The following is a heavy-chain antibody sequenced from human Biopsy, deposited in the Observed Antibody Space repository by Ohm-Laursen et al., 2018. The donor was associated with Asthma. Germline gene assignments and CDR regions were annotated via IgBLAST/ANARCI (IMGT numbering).Heavy chain of an antibody. CDR3: AKATLGDIGKDY. Sequence: SLRLSCAASGFTFDDYGMHWVRQAPGKGLEWVSGISWNSGSIGYADSVKGRFTISRDNAKNSLYLQMNSLRVEDTALYYCAKATLGDIGKDYWGQRTLVTVSS. V-gene: IGHV3-9*01. J-gene: IGHJ4*02. CDR2: ISWNSGSI. D-gene: IGHD2-21*01. CDR1: GFTFDDYG.